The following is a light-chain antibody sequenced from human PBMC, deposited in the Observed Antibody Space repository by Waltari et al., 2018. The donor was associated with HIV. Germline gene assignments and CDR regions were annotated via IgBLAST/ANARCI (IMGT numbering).Light chain of an antibody. J-gene: IGKJ2*01. Sequence: VLTQSPHTLSLSPGERATLSCWASQTVSGSLAWYQHRPGQPPKLLIYDVSKRATDIPGRFSCSGSGTDFTLTISSPQPDDFAVYYCHHRDNWPLHTCGQGTKLGI. CDR3: HHRDNWPLHT. CDR2: DVS. V-gene: IGKV3-11*01. CDR1: QTVSGS.